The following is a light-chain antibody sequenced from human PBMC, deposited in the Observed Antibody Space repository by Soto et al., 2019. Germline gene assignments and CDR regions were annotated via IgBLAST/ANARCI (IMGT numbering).Light chain of an antibody. CDR2: DAS. CDR1: QSISSW. V-gene: IGKV1-5*01. J-gene: IGKJ2*01. Sequence: DIQMTQSPSTLSGSVGDRVTITCRASQSISSWLAWYQQKPGKAHKVLIYDASSLESGVPSRFSGSGSGTEFTLTIRSLQPDDFATYYCQQYNSYPYTFGQGTKVDIK. CDR3: QQYNSYPYT.